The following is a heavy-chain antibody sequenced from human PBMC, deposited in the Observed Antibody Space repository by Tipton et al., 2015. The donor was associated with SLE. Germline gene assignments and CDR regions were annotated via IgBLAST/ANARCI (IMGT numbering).Heavy chain of an antibody. Sequence: TLSLTCTVSGGSISSGGYYWSWIRQHPGKGLEYIGYIYYNGNTYYNPSLKSRVTISVDTSKNQFSLKLSSVTAADTAVYYCARASYYDFWNSYSYYFDYWGQGTLVTVSS. CDR1: GGSISSGGYY. V-gene: IGHV4-31*03. CDR2: IYYNGNT. J-gene: IGHJ4*02. CDR3: ARASYYDFWNSYSYYFDY. D-gene: IGHD3-3*01.